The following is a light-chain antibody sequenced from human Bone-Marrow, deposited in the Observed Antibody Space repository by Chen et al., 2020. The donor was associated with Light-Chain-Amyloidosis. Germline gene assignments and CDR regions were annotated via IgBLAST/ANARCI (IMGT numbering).Light chain of an antibody. V-gene: IGKV3-20*01. CDR1: QSVSSSY. CDR2: GAS. Sequence: EIVLTQSPGTLSLSPGERATLSCRASQSVSSSYLAWYQQKPGQAPRLLIYGASSRATGIPDRCSGSGSGTGFTLTNSRLEPGDFAVYYCQQYGSSPPKTFGQGTKVESK. J-gene: IGKJ1*01. CDR3: QQYGSSPPKT.